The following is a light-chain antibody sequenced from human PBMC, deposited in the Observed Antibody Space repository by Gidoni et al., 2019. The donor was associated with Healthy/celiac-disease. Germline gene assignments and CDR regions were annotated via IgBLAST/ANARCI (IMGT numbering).Light chain of an antibody. J-gene: IGKJ2*01. CDR1: QSVSSY. CDR2: NES. CDR3: QKRSNWSYT. Sequence: DIVLTHSPATLSLSPAERATLSCRASQSVSSYIAWYQQKPGQAPRHLIYNESNRATGIPARCSGSGSGTDFTLTSRDLEHEDFAVYYCQKRSNWSYTCGQGTKLEIK. V-gene: IGKV3-11*01.